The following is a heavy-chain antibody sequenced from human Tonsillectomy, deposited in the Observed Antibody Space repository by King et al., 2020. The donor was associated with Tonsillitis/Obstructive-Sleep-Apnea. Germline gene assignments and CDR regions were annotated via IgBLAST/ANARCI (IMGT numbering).Heavy chain of an antibody. CDR2: IYWDDDK. D-gene: IGHD3-3*01. CDR3: APRPLNYDFWSGYYTLQTFDY. Sequence: ITLKESGPTLVKPTQTLTLTCTFSGFSLSTNEVGVGWICQPPGKALEWLALIYWDDDKRYSPSLKSRLTITKDTSKIQVVLTMTNMDPVDTATYYCAPRPLNYDFWSGYYTLQTFDYWGQGTLVTVSS. V-gene: IGHV2-5*02. CDR1: GFSLSTNEVG. J-gene: IGHJ4*02.